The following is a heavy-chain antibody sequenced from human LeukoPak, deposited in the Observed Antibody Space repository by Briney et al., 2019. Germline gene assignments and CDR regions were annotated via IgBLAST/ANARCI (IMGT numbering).Heavy chain of an antibody. CDR2: INPNSGGT. J-gene: IGHJ4*02. D-gene: IGHD2-2*02. CDR1: GYTFTGYY. V-gene: IGHV1-2*02. Sequence: ASVKVSCKASGYTFTGYYMHWVRQAPGQGLEWMGWINPNSGGTNYAQKFQGRVTMTRDTSISTAYMELSRLRSDDTAVYYCARVGGGYCSSTSRYTGDHWGQGTRVTVTT. CDR3: ARVGGGYCSSTSRYTGDH.